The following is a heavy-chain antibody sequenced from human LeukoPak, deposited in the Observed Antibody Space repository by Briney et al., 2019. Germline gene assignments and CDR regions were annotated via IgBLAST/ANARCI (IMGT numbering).Heavy chain of an antibody. Sequence: PGGSLRLSCAASGFTFSDYYMNWIRQAPGKGLEWVSYISGSSSFTNYADSVRGRFTISRDNAKNSLYLQMNSLRAEDTAVYYCARDHYGSGSYWGQGTLVSVSS. V-gene: IGHV3-11*05. J-gene: IGHJ4*02. CDR3: ARDHYGSGSY. CDR1: GFTFSDYY. CDR2: ISGSSSFT. D-gene: IGHD3-10*01.